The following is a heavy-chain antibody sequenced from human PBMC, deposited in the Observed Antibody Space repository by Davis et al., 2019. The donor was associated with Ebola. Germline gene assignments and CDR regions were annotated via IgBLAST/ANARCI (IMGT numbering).Heavy chain of an antibody. V-gene: IGHV3-74*01. J-gene: IGHJ4*02. D-gene: IGHD5-18*01. CDR1: GFTFSNAW. CDR2: ISSDGSST. CDR3: ARDWRGYSVY. Sequence: GESLKISCAASGFTFSNAWMSWVRQAPGKGLEWVSRISSDGSSTSYADSVKGRFTISRDNAKNTLYLQKNSLRVEDTAVYYCARDWRGYSVYWGQGTLVTVSS.